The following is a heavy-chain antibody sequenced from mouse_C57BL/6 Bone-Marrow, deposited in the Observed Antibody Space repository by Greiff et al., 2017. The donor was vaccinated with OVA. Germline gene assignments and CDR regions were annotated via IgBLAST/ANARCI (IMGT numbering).Heavy chain of an antibody. V-gene: IGHV1-64*01. D-gene: IGHD2-1*01. J-gene: IGHJ2*01. Sequence: QVQLQQPGAELVKPGASVKLSCKASGYTFTSYRMHWVKQRPGQGLEWIGMIHPNSGSTNYNEKFKSKATLTVDKSSSTAYMQLSSLTSEDAAVYYCARGSYGNFFDYWGQGTTLTVSS. CDR1: GYTFTSYR. CDR2: IHPNSGST. CDR3: ARGSYGNFFDY.